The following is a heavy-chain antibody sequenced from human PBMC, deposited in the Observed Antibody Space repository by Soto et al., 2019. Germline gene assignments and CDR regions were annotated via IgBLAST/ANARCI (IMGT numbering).Heavy chain of an antibody. J-gene: IGHJ4*02. V-gene: IGHV3-30*18. CDR1: GFIFSRDG. D-gene: IGHD3-9*01. CDR2: ISYHGSDI. CDR3: SKPKGSDIPFHS. Sequence: QVQLVESGGGVVQPGTSLTLSCAASGFIFSRDGMHWVRQAPGKGLEWVAVISYHGSDIYDADSVKGRFTISRDNSQNTVYLQITRLRPEDTALYYCSKPKGSDIPFHSWRQGTLFTVSS.